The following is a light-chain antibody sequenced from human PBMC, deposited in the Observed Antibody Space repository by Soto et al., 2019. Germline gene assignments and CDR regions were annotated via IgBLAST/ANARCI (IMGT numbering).Light chain of an antibody. CDR2: DAS. J-gene: IGKJ3*01. Sequence: AIRMTQSPSSFSASTGDRVTITCRASQSISSWLAWYQQKPGKAPKLLIFDASSLESGVPSRFSGSGSATEFTLTISSLQPEDFATYYCQQLNSYPPFGPGTKVDIK. CDR1: QSISSW. CDR3: QQLNSYPP. V-gene: IGKV1-8*01.